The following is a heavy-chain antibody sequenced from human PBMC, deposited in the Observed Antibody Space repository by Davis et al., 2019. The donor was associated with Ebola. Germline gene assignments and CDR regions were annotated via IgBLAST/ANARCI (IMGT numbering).Heavy chain of an antibody. J-gene: IGHJ4*02. CDR3: VQGTTSCNV. CDR2: ISMSGGST. D-gene: IGHD2-2*01. V-gene: IGHV3-23*01. Sequence: PGGSLRLSCAASGFIFRNWGMTWVRQVPGKGLECVAAISMSGGSTDYADSVKGRFTISRDNSKNMLYLQMNSLRVEDTALYYCVQGTTSCNVWGQGTLVTVSS. CDR1: GFIFRNWG.